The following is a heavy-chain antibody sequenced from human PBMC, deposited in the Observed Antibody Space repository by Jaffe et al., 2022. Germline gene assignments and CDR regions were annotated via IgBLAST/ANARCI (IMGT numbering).Heavy chain of an antibody. CDR1: GGSISSGSYY. CDR3: ARDSHHYYDSSGNLFDY. J-gene: IGHJ4*02. V-gene: IGHV4-61*02. Sequence: QVQLQESGPGLVKPSQTLSLTCTVSGGSISSGSYYWSWIRQPAGKGLEWIGRIYTSGSTNYNPSLKSRVTISVDTSKNQFSLKLSSVTAADTAVYYCARDSHHYYDSSGNLFDYWGQGTLVTVSS. D-gene: IGHD3-22*01. CDR2: IYTSGST.